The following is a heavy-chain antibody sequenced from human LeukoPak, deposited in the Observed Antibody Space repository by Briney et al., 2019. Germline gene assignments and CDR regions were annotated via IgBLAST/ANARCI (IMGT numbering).Heavy chain of an antibody. V-gene: IGHV4-34*01. J-gene: IGHJ3*02. CDR2: INHSGRT. D-gene: IGHD1-1*01. CDR3: ARDGINYAFDI. CDR1: GGSFSGYY. Sequence: SETLSLTCAVYGGSFSGYYWSWIRQPPGKGLEWIGEINHSGRTNYNPSLKSRVTISVDTSKNQFSLKLSSVTAADTAVYYCARDGINYAFDIWGQGTMVTVSS.